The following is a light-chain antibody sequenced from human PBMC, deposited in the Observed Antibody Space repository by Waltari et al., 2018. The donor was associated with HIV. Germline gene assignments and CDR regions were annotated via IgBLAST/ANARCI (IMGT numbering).Light chain of an antibody. CDR1: ALPKQY. J-gene: IGLJ3*02. Sequence: SHELTQPPSVSVSPGQTARITCSGDALPKQYAYWYQQKPGQAPVLVIYKDSERPSGIPDGFSGSSSGTIVTLTIRGVQAEDEADYYCQSPDSSGTWVFGGGTKLTVL. CDR2: KDS. CDR3: QSPDSSGTWV. V-gene: IGLV3-25*03.